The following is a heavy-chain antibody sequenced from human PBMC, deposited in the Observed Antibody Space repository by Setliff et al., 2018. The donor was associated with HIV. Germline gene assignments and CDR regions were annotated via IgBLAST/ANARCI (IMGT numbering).Heavy chain of an antibody. D-gene: IGHD3-22*01. CDR1: GFTFGDYA. V-gene: IGHV3-49*04. Sequence: GGSLRLSCTASGFTFGDYAMSWVRQAPGKGLEWVGFIRSKAYGGTTEYAASVKGRFTISRDDSKSIAYLQMNSLKTEDTAVYYCARDSPYDSSCYHIWGQGTLVTVSS. CDR2: IRSKAYGGTT. CDR3: ARDSPYDSSCYHI. J-gene: IGHJ4*02.